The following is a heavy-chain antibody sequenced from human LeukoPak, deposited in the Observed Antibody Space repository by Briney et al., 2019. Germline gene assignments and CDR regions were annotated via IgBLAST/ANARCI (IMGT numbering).Heavy chain of an antibody. CDR2: IYHSGSA. Sequence: PSETLSLTCTVSGYSISSDYYWGWIRQPPGMGLEWGASIYHSGSAYYNPSLKSRVTISVDTSKNQFSLKLSSVTAADTAFYYCARVGIDSGSFADFDYWGQGTLVTVSS. CDR1: GYSISSDYY. V-gene: IGHV4-38-2*02. J-gene: IGHJ4*02. CDR3: ARVGIDSGSFADFDY. D-gene: IGHD1-26*01.